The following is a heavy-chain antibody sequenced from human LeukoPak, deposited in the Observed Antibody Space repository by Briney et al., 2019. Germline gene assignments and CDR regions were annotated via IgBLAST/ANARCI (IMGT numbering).Heavy chain of an antibody. CDR2: ISSSSSYI. V-gene: IGHV3-21*01. CDR3: ARGGIAVAGSAFDI. D-gene: IGHD6-19*01. J-gene: IGHJ3*02. CDR1: GFTFSSYS. Sequence: GSLRLSCAASGFTFSSYSMNWVRQAPGKGLEWVSSISSSSSYIYYADSVKGRFTISRDNAKNSLYLQMNSLRAEDTAVYYCARGGIAVAGSAFDIWGQGTMVTVSS.